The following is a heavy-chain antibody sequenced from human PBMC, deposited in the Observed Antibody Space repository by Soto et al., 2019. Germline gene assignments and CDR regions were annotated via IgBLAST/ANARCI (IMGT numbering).Heavy chain of an antibody. Sequence: ASVKVSCKASGYTFTSYGISWVRQAPGQGLEWMGWISAYNGNTNYAQKLQGRVTMTTDTSTSTAYMELRSLRSDDTAVYYCARDYDFWSGYYLAFDIWGLGTMVTVSS. J-gene: IGHJ3*02. CDR3: ARDYDFWSGYYLAFDI. D-gene: IGHD3-3*01. CDR2: ISAYNGNT. CDR1: GYTFTSYG. V-gene: IGHV1-18*01.